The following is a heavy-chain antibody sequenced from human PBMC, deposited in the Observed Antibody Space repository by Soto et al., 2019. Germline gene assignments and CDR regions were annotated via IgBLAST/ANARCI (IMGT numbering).Heavy chain of an antibody. Sequence: GGSLRLSCAASGFTFSSYAMSWVRQAPGKGLEWVSAISGSGGSTYYADSVKGRFTISRDNSKNTLYLQMNSLRAEDTAVYYCAKDLGEMGGFWSGYHDRYYYYGMDVWGQGTTVTVSS. D-gene: IGHD3-3*01. V-gene: IGHV3-23*01. CDR2: ISGSGGST. J-gene: IGHJ6*02. CDR1: GFTFSSYA. CDR3: AKDLGEMGGFWSGYHDRYYYYGMDV.